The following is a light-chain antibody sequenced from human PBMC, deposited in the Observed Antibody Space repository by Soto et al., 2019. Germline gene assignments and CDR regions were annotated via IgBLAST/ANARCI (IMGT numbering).Light chain of an antibody. CDR1: QSISSY. V-gene: IGKV1-39*01. Sequence: DLEMTQSPSSLSASVGDRVKITCRASQSISSYLNWYQQKPGKAPKLLIYAASSLQSGVPSRFSGSGSGTDFTLTISSLQPEDFATYYCQKSYSTPITFGQGTRLEIK. CDR3: QKSYSTPIT. CDR2: AAS. J-gene: IGKJ5*01.